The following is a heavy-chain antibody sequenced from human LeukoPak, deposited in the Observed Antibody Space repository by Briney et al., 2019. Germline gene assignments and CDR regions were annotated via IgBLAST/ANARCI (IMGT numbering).Heavy chain of an antibody. V-gene: IGHV3-7*03. D-gene: IGHD1-26*01. CDR1: GFTFSSYW. Sequence: GGSLRLSCAASGFTFSSYWMSWVRQAPGKGLEWVANIKQDGSEKYYVDSVKGRFTISRDNAQNSLYLQMNTLRAEDTALYYCAKMRVVWDLDDAFDIWGQGTMVTVSS. CDR2: IKQDGSEK. CDR3: AKMRVVWDLDDAFDI. J-gene: IGHJ3*02.